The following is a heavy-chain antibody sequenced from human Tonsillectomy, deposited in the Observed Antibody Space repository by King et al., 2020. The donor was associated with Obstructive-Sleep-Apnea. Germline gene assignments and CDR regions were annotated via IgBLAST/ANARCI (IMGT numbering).Heavy chain of an antibody. D-gene: IGHD6-19*01. CDR2: IYYSGST. V-gene: IGHV4-39*01. Sequence: QLQESGPGLVRPSETLSLTCTVSGGSISSSNYYWGWIRQSPGKGLEWIGSIYYSGSTFYNPSLKSRVTIAVDTSKKQFSLKLSSVTAADTAVYYCARLGLGSAWVGWLDYWGQGPLVTVSS. CDR3: ARLGLGSAWVGWLDY. J-gene: IGHJ4*02. CDR1: GGSISSSNYY.